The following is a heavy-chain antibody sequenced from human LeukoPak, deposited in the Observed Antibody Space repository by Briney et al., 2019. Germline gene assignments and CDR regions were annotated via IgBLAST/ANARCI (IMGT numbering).Heavy chain of an antibody. D-gene: IGHD6-13*01. Sequence: GGSLRLSCAASGFIFSGYAMHWVRQAPGKGLEWVAVISYDGSNKYYADSVKGRFTISRDNSKNTLYVQMNSLRAEDTAVYYCARDGSSSFDYWGQGTLVTVSS. V-gene: IGHV3-30-3*01. J-gene: IGHJ4*02. CDR2: ISYDGSNK. CDR1: GFIFSGYA. CDR3: ARDGSSSFDY.